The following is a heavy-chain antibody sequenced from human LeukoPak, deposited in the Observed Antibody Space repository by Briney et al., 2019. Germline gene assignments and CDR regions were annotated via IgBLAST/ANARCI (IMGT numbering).Heavy chain of an antibody. CDR2: ISPGGGTT. J-gene: IGHJ4*02. Sequence: GGSLRLSCAVSGFAFGSEAMSWVRQSPARGLEWVASISPGGGTTYYADYVKGRFTISRDNSKSTLYLQMNSLRDDDSAAYFCARVYLERLTAGYFDHWGQGTQVTVSP. CDR3: ARVYLERLTAGYFDH. CDR1: GFAFGSEA. D-gene: IGHD2-8*01. V-gene: IGHV3-23*01.